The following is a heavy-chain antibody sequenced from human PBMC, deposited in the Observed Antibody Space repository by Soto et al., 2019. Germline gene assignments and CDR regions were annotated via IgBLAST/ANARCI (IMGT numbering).Heavy chain of an antibody. CDR3: ATDLAGASGGYYIDY. CDR2: TRNKANSYTT. CDR1: GLTFSDHY. D-gene: IGHD3-10*01. V-gene: IGHV3-72*01. J-gene: IGHJ4*02. Sequence: EVQLVESGGGLVQPGWSLRLSCVVSGLTFSDHYMDWDRQAPGKGLEWVGRTRNKANSYTTEYAASVKGRFTISRDDSKNSLYLQMNSLKSEDTAVYYCATDLAGASGGYYIDYWGQGTLVTVSS.